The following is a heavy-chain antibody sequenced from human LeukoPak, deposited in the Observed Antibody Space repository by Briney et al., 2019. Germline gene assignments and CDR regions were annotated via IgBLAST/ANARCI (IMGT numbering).Heavy chain of an antibody. Sequence: SETLSLTCGVSGYSISSGYYWGWIRQPPGKELEWIRSIYQSGSTYYNPSLKSRVTILADRSKNQFSLKLSSVTASDTAVYYCARHGRAMDVWGKGTTVTVSS. CDR1: GYSISSGYY. D-gene: IGHD1-26*01. CDR2: IYQSGST. V-gene: IGHV4-38-2*01. CDR3: ARHGRAMDV. J-gene: IGHJ6*03.